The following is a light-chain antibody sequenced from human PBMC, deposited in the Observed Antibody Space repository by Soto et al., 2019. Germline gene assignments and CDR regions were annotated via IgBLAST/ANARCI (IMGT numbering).Light chain of an antibody. J-gene: IGKJ4*01. CDR1: QSVSSQ. CDR2: DAF. Sequence: EIVLTQSPATLSLTTGERATLSCRASQSVSSQSVWYQQKPGQAPRLLIYDAFNRATGIPARFSGSGSGADFTLSISSLEPEDFAVYYCQQRSNWPPLTFGGGTKVEIK. CDR3: QQRSNWPPLT. V-gene: IGKV3-11*01.